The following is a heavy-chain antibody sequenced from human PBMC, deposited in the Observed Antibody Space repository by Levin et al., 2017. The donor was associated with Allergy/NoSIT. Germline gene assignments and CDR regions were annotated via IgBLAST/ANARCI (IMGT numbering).Heavy chain of an antibody. CDR1: GFIFSSYG. CDR2: ISYHGSNK. D-gene: IGHD2-15*01. CDR3: AKDQGYCSGGSCYSVDY. Sequence: TGESLKISCAASGFIFSSYGMHWVRQAPGKGLEWVAVISYHGSNKYYADSVKGRSTISRDNSKNTLYLQMNSLRTEDTAVYYCAKDQGYCSGGSCYSVDYWGQGTLVTVSS. V-gene: IGHV3-30*18. J-gene: IGHJ4*02.